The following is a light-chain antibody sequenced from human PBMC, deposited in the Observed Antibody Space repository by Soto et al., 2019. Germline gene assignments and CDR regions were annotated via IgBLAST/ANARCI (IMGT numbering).Light chain of an antibody. CDR2: WAS. Sequence: DIVMTQSPDSLALSLGERATINCKSSKSVLYSSNNKNYLAWYQQKPGQPPKLLIYWASTRESGVPDRFSGSGSGTDFTLTISSLQAEDVAVYYCQQYYSTPLTFGGGTKLEIK. J-gene: IGKJ4*01. CDR1: KSVLYSSNNKNY. V-gene: IGKV4-1*01. CDR3: QQYYSTPLT.